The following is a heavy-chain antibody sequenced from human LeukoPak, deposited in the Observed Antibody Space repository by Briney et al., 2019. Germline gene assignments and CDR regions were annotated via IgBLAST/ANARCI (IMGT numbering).Heavy chain of an antibody. CDR2: IYSGGST. CDR3: ARDGVGDGYSDY. Sequence: GGSLRLSCAASGFTFSDYSMNWVRQAPGKGLEWVSVIYSGGSTYYADSVKGRFTISRDNSKNTLYLQMNSLRAEDTAVYYCARDGVGDGYSDYWGQGTLVTVSS. D-gene: IGHD1-26*01. V-gene: IGHV3-66*01. J-gene: IGHJ4*02. CDR1: GFTFSDYS.